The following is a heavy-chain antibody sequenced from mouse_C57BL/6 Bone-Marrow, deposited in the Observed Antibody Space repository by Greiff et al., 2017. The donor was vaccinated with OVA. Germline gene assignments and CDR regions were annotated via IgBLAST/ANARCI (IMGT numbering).Heavy chain of an antibody. J-gene: IGHJ2*01. CDR3: ARGGVTTVVAGFDD. D-gene: IGHD1-1*01. CDR1: GYTFTSYW. Sequence: QVQLQQPGAELVKPGASVKMSCKASGYTFTSYWITWVKQRPGLGLEWIGDISPGSGSTNYNEKFKSKATLTVDTASSTAYMQLSSLTSEDAAVYYCARGGVTTVVAGFDDWGQGTTLTVSS. V-gene: IGHV1-55*01. CDR2: ISPGSGST.